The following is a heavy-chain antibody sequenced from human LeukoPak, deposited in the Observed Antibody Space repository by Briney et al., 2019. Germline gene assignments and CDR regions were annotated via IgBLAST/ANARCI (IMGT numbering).Heavy chain of an antibody. CDR1: GYTFSSYA. V-gene: IGHV3-23*01. D-gene: IGHD3-22*01. CDR3: AKSAHKYYYDSSGPFDY. J-gene: IGHJ4*02. CDR2: ISCSGGST. Sequence: PGGSLRLSCAASGYTFSSYAMSWVRQAPGKGLEWVSAISCSGGSTYYADSVKGRFTISRDNSKNTLYLQMNSLRAEDTAVYYCAKSAHKYYYDSSGPFDYWGQGTLVTVSS.